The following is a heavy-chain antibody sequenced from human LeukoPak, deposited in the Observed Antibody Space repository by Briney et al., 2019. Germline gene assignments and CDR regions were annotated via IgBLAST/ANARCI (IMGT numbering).Heavy chain of an antibody. D-gene: IGHD3-22*01. V-gene: IGHV1-24*01. Sequence: ASVKVSCKVSGYTLTELSMHWVRQAPGNGLEWMGGFDPEDGETIYAQKFQGRVTMTEDTSTDTAYMELSSLRSEDTAVYYCAWSYDSSGYYGIYWGQGTLVTVSS. J-gene: IGHJ4*02. CDR1: GYTLTELS. CDR2: FDPEDGET. CDR3: AWSYDSSGYYGIY.